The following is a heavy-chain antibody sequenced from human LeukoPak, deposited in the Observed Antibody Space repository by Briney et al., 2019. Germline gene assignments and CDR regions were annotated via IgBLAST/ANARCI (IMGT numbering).Heavy chain of an antibody. CDR3: ATGDCGGDCYSSYFDY. D-gene: IGHD2-21*02. CDR1: GFPFSSYN. J-gene: IGHJ4*02. Sequence: GGSLRLSCAASGFPFSSYNMNWVRQAPGKGLEWISCITSTSSIIKYADSVKGRFTISRDNAKNSLYLQMNSLRAEDTAVYYCATGDCGGDCYSSYFDYWGQGTLVTVSS. V-gene: IGHV3-48*04. CDR2: ITSTSSII.